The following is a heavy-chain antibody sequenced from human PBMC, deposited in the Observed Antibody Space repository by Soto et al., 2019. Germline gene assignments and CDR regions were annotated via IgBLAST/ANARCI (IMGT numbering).Heavy chain of an antibody. Sequence: QVQLVQCGAEVKKPGASVKVSCKASGYTFSSCDINWVRQASGQGLEWMGWMNPNTGNTVYAQKFQGRVTMTRNTSISTAYMELSSLRSEDTAVYYCARERAYGMDVWGQGTTVTVSS. J-gene: IGHJ6*02. CDR3: ARERAYGMDV. CDR1: GYTFSSCD. V-gene: IGHV1-8*01. CDR2: MNPNTGNT.